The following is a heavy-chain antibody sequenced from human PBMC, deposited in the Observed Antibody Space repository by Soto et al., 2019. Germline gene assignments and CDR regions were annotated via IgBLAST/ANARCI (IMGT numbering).Heavy chain of an antibody. CDR1: GFTFSSYS. CDR3: ARAKAGLDAFDI. CDR2: ISSSSSYI. J-gene: IGHJ3*02. V-gene: IGHV3-21*01. Sequence: GGSLRLSCAASGFTFSSYSMNWVRQAPGKGLEWVSSISSSSSYIYYADSVKGRFTISRDNAKNSLYLQMNSLRAEDTAVYYCARAKAGLDAFDIWGQGTMVTVSS.